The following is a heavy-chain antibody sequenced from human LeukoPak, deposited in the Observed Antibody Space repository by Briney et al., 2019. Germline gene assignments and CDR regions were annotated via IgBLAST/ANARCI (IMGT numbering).Heavy chain of an antibody. CDR1: GYTFPNYW. Sequence: GESLKISCKGSGYTFPNYWIGWVRQMPGKGLEWMGIIYPGDSDTRYSPSFQGQVTISADKSISTAYLQWSSLKASDTAMYYCARHSKYYYDSSGSGLLDYFDYWGQGTLVTVSS. V-gene: IGHV5-51*01. J-gene: IGHJ4*02. CDR2: IYPGDSDT. D-gene: IGHD3-22*01. CDR3: ARHSKYYYDSSGSGLLDYFDY.